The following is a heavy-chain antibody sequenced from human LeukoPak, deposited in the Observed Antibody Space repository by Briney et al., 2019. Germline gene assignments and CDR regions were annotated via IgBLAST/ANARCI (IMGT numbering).Heavy chain of an antibody. CDR2: IHHDGRT. J-gene: IGHJ3*01. CDR3: AREPVPQDYGDTVNAYDL. V-gene: IGHV4-34*01. CDR1: GGFLSGHY. Sequence: SETLSLTCAVYGGFLSGHYWSWIRQSPGKGLEWIGDIHHDGRTKYSPSLKSRVSILLDTSKNKASLRLTPVTAADTALYFCAREPVPQDYGDTVNAYDLWGQGTMVIVSS. D-gene: IGHD4-17*01.